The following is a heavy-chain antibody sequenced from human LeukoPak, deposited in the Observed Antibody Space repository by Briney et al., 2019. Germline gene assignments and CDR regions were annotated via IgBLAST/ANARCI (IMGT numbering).Heavy chain of an antibody. CDR1: GGSFSGYY. CDR2: INHSGST. V-gene: IGHV4-34*01. Sequence: SETLSLTCAVYGGSFSGYYWSWIRQPPGKWLEWIGEINHSGSTNYNPSLKSRVTISVDTSKNQFSLKLSSVTAADTAVYYCARGSEAISGGSGSYNWFDPWGQGTLVTVSS. CDR3: ARGSEAISGGSGSYNWFDP. D-gene: IGHD3-10*01. J-gene: IGHJ5*02.